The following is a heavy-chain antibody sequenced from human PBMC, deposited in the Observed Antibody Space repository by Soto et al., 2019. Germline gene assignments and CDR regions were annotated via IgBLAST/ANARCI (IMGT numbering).Heavy chain of an antibody. Sequence: GWSLRLSCAASGFTFSSYEMNWVRQAPGKGLEWVSYISSSSSYIYYADSVKGRFTISRDNAKNSLYLQMNSLRAEDTAVYYCAREYYYDSSGYYDYWGQGTLVTVSS. V-gene: IGHV3-21*05. CDR3: AREYYYDSSGYYDY. D-gene: IGHD3-22*01. CDR1: GFTFSSYE. J-gene: IGHJ4*02. CDR2: ISSSSSYI.